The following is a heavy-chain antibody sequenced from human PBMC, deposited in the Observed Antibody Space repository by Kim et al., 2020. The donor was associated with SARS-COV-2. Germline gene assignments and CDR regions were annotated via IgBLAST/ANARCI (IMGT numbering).Heavy chain of an antibody. CDR3: TKSGPRAFEI. V-gene: IGHV3-74*01. CDR1: GITLRSSW. CDR2: VNLDGRST. D-gene: IGHD5-12*01. J-gene: IGHJ3*02. Sequence: GGSLRLSCAVSGITLRSSWMHWVRQSPGKRLEWLARVNLDGRSTDYADSVKGRFTISGDNAENTLYLHLSSLSAEDTAVYYCTKSGPRAFEIWGQGTMV.